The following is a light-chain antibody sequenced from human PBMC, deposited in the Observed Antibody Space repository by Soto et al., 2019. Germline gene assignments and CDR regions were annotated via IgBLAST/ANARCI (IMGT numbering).Light chain of an antibody. CDR3: QQYYITPWT. J-gene: IGKJ1*01. CDR1: QSVLYSSNNKNY. CDR2: WAS. Sequence: DFVMTQSPDSLAVSLGERATINCKSSQSVLYSSNNKNYLAWYQQKPGQPPKLLIYWASTRESGVPDRFSGSGSGTNFTLTISSLQAEDVAVYHCQQYYITPWTFGQGTKVEIK. V-gene: IGKV4-1*01.